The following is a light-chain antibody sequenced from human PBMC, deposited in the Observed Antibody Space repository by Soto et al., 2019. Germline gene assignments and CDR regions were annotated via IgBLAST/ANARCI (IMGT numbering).Light chain of an antibody. V-gene: IGLV1-40*01. CDR3: QSYDSSLSGSYV. CDR2: SNN. CDR1: SSNIGAGYD. J-gene: IGLJ1*01. Sequence: QSVLTQPPSVSGAPGQRVTISCTGSSSNIGAGYDVHWYQRLPGTAPKVLIYSNNNRPSGVPDRFSGSKSGTSASLAITGLQAEDEAYYYCQSYDSSLSGSYVFGTGTKVTVL.